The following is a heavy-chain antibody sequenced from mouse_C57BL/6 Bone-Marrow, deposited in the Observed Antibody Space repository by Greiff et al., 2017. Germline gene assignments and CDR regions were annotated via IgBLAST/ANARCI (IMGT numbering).Heavy chain of an antibody. CDR2: IDPSDSET. D-gene: IGHD1-1*01. V-gene: IGHV1-52*01. Sequence: VQLQQPGAELVRPGSSVQLSCKASGYTFTSYWMHWVKQRPIQGLEWIGNIDPSDSETHYNQKFKDKATVTVDKSSSTAYMQLSSLQSEDSAVYYCARDRYYYGSSLWYFDVWGTGTTVTVSS. CDR3: ARDRYYYGSSLWYFDV. J-gene: IGHJ1*03. CDR1: GYTFTSYW.